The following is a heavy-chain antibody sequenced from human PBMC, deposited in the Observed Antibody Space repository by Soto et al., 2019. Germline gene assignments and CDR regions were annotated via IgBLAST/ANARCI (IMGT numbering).Heavy chain of an antibody. CDR3: ARDSTSPDY. CDR1: GYSFTSND. V-gene: IGHV1-8*01. Sequence: QVQLVQSGAEVKKPGASVKVSCKASGYSFTSNDITWVRQAPGQGLEWMGWMNANSGSTGYAEKFQDRVTMTRNTSISTAYMELSSLTSEDRAVYYCARDSTSPDYWGQGTLVTVSS. D-gene: IGHD2-2*01. J-gene: IGHJ4*02. CDR2: MNANSGST.